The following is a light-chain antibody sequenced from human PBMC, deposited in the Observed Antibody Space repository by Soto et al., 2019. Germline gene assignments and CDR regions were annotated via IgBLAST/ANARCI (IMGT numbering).Light chain of an antibody. J-gene: IGLJ1*01. CDR3: SSYISSSTPYL. CDR1: RGDVGGYNF. CDR2: NVS. Sequence: QSALTQPASVSGSPGQSITISCTGTRGDVGGYNFVSWYQQHPGKAPKLLIYNVSNRPSGVSNRVSGSRSGNTASLTISGLQAEDEADYYCSSYISSSTPYLFGSGTKLTVL. V-gene: IGLV2-14*01.